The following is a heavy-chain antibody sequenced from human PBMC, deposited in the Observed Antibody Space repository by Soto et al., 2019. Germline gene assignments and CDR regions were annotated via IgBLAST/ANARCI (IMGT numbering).Heavy chain of an antibody. CDR3: ARGGIAARRANDY. CDR1: GGSISRGGYS. V-gene: IGHV4-30-2*01. J-gene: IGHJ4*02. Sequence: TLSLTCAVSGGSISRGGYSWSWIRQPPGKGLEWIGYIYHSGSTYYNPSLKSRVTISVDRSKNQFSLKLSSVTAADTAVYYCARGGIAARRANDYWGQGTLVTVSS. D-gene: IGHD6-6*01. CDR2: IYHSGST.